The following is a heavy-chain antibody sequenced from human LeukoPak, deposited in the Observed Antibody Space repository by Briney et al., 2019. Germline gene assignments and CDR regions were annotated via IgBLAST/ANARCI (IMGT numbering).Heavy chain of an antibody. J-gene: IGHJ5*02. Sequence: GSLRLSCAASGFTFSSYAMNWVRQAPGKGLEWVSAISGSGGSTYYAESVKGRFTISRDNSKNTLSLQMNSLRAEDTAVYYCASGGSIPSWGQGILVTVSP. CDR2: ISGSGGST. CDR3: ASGGSIPS. V-gene: IGHV3-23*01. CDR1: GFTFSSYA. D-gene: IGHD6-13*01.